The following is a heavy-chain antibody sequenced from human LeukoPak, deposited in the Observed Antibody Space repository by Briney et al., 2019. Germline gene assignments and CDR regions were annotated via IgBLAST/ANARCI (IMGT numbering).Heavy chain of an antibody. J-gene: IGHJ3*01. CDR1: TYTLSELS. V-gene: IGHV1-24*01. CDR3: ATGRLYYDRRGYYENDAFDL. D-gene: IGHD3-22*01. Sequence: GASVKVSCKVSTYTLSELSIHWVRQAPGKGLEWMGGFDPEHSETIYAQKFQGRVTMTEDTSTDTAYMELSSLRSEDTAVYYCATGRLYYDRRGYYENDAFDLWSHGTMVTVTS. CDR2: FDPEHSET.